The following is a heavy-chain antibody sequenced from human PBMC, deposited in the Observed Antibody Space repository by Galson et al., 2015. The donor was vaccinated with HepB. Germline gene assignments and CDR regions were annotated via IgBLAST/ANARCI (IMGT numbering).Heavy chain of an antibody. CDR2: INPNTGGT. J-gene: IGHJ4*02. CDR3: AKDRPSDY. V-gene: IGHV1-2*02. Sequence: QSGAEVKKPGESLKISFKASGYIFTANYVQWVRQAPGQGLEWMGWINPNTGGTNYAQRFQGRVTLTRDTSISTAYMELSRLTSDDTAVYYCAKDRPSDYWGQGTLVTVSS. CDR1: GYIFTANY.